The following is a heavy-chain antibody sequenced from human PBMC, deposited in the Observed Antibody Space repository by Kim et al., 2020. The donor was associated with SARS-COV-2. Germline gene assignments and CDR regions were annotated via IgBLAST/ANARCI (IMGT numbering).Heavy chain of an antibody. V-gene: IGHV3-23*01. D-gene: IGHD2-15*01. J-gene: IGHJ5*02. CDR1: GFTLSTFA. CDR3: AKGNGLPYCSGGTCHSGDPYNWFDT. CDR2: ISGTTETT. Sequence: GGSLRLSCAASGFTLSTFAMAWVRQAPGKGLEWVSAISGTTETTYYAGSVKGRFTISRDNSNNTLILQMNSLRADDSAVYFCAKGNGLPYCSGGTCHSGDPYNWFDTWGQGALVTVSS.